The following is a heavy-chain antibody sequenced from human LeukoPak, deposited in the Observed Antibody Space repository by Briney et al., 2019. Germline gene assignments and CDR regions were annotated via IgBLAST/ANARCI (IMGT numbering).Heavy chain of an antibody. CDR2: ISYDGSNK. D-gene: IGHD3/OR15-3a*01. CDR3: ARDQRYDFWSGYSKNYYYYMDV. Sequence: GGSLRLSCAASGFTFSSYAMHWVRQAPGKGLEWVAVISYDGSNKYYADSVKGRFTISRDNSKNTLYLQMNSLRAEDTAVYYCARDQRYDFWSGYSKNYYYYMDVWGKGTTVTVSS. V-gene: IGHV3-30-3*01. J-gene: IGHJ6*03. CDR1: GFTFSSYA.